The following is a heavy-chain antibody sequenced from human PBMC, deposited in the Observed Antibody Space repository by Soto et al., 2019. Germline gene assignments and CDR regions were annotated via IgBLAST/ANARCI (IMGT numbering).Heavy chain of an antibody. V-gene: IGHV4-39*01. D-gene: IGHD3-3*02. J-gene: IGHJ4*02. CDR1: GSSINSSGYY. CDR2: MFYGAST. Sequence: SETLSLTCTFSGSSINSSGYYWGWIRQPPGKGLEWIGSMFYGASTYYNPSLKSRVTVSVDTSKNQFSLNLRSVTAADTAVYYCARLPSRHLVDYWGQGTLVTVSS. CDR3: ARLPSRHLVDY.